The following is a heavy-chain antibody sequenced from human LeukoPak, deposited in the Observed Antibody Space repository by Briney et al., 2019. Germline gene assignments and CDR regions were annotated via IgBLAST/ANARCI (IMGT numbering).Heavy chain of an antibody. CDR1: GFTFSSYS. CDR3: ARDTFQPGRIDC. D-gene: IGHD1-14*01. J-gene: IGHJ4*02. CDR2: INDVSGDI. Sequence: SGGSLRLSCAASGFTFSSYSMNWVRQAPGKGLEWVSYINDVSGDIHYADSVRGRFTISRDNAKNTLYLQMNSLRAEDTAVYYCARDTFQPGRIDCWGQGTLVIVSS. V-gene: IGHV3-21*05.